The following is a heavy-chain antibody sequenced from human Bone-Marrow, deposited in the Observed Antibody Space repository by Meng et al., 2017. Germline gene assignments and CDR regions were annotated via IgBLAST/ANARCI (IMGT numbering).Heavy chain of an antibody. J-gene: IGHJ6*02. D-gene: IGHD4-23*01. CDR3: ARECYGGNPLGYYYYYGMDV. V-gene: IGHV1-69*06. CDR2: IIPIFGTA. Sequence: SVKVSCKASGGTFSSYAISWVRQAPGQGLEWMGGIIPIFGTANYAQKFQGRVTITADKSTSTAYMELSSLRSEDTAVYYCARECYGGNPLGYYYYYGMDVWGQGSTVTVYS. CDR1: GGTFSSYA.